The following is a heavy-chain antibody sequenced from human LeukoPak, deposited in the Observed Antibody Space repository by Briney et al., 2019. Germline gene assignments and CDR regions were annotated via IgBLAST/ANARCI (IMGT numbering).Heavy chain of an antibody. V-gene: IGHV1-18*01. J-gene: IGHJ4*02. CDR2: ISAYNGNT. D-gene: IGHD6-19*01. Sequence: EASVKVSCKASGYTFTNYGISWVRQAPGQGLEWMGWISAYNGNTHYAQKVQGRVTMTTDTSASTAYMELRSLRSDDTALYYCARDDGPGYSSGWYDYWGQGTLVTVSS. CDR3: ARDDGPGYSSGWYDY. CDR1: GYTFTNYG.